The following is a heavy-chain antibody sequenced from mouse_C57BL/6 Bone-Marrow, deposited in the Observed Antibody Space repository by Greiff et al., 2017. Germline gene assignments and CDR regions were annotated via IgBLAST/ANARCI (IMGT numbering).Heavy chain of an antibody. D-gene: IGHD1-1*01. CDR2: IYPGDGDT. Sequence: VQLQQSGPELVKPGASVKISCKASGYAFSSSWMNWVKQRPGKGLEWIGRIYPGDGDTNYNGKFKGKATLTADKSSSTSYMQLSSLTSEDSAVYFCARGAIYFDYWGQDTTLTVSS. CDR3: ARGAIYFDY. J-gene: IGHJ2*01. CDR1: GYAFSSSW. V-gene: IGHV1-82*01.